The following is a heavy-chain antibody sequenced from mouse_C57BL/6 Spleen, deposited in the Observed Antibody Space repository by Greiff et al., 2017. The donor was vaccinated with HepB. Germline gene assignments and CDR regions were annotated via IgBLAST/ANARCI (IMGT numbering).Heavy chain of an antibody. J-gene: IGHJ2*01. V-gene: IGHV1-55*01. Sequence: QVQLKQPGAELVKPGASVKMSCKASGYTFTSYWITWVKQRPGQCLEWIGDIYPGSGSTNYNEKFKSKATLTVDTSSSTAYMQLSSLTSEDSAVYYGAPIYYYGSGKDDWGQGTTLTVSS. CDR1: GYTFTSYW. CDR3: APIYYYGSGKDD. CDR2: IYPGSGST. D-gene: IGHD1-1*01.